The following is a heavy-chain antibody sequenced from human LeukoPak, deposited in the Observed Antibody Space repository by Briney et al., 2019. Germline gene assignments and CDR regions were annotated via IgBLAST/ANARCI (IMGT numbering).Heavy chain of an antibody. CDR3: ASGGGSGENY. CDR2: IRYDGSND. CDR1: GFTFSRYG. D-gene: IGHD2-15*01. Sequence: GGSLRLSCAASGFTFSRYGMHWVRQAPGKGLEWVAFIRYDGSNDYYADSVRGRFTISRDNSKNTLYLQMNSLRAEDTAVYYCASGGGSGENYWGQGTLVTVSS. J-gene: IGHJ4*02. V-gene: IGHV3-30*02.